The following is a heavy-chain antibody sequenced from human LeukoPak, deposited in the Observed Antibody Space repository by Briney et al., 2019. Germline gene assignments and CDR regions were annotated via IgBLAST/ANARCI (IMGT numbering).Heavy chain of an antibody. Sequence: PSETLSLTCTVSGVSISSYYWSWIRQPAGKELEWIGRIYTSGTTNYNPSLKSRVTMSIGTSKNQLSLKLTSVTAADTAVYYCAKVDGDYWGQGTLVTVSS. CDR3: AKVDGDY. CDR1: GVSISSYY. D-gene: IGHD5-24*01. V-gene: IGHV4-4*07. J-gene: IGHJ4*02. CDR2: IYTSGTT.